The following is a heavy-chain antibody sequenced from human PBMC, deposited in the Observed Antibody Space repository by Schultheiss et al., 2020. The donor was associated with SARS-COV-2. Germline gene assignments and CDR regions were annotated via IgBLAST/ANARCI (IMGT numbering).Heavy chain of an antibody. CDR1: GFTFSSYA. V-gene: IGHV3-23*01. J-gene: IGHJ6*02. CDR3: ARAAHYDFWSGYYYGMDV. CDR2: ISGSGGST. D-gene: IGHD3-3*01. Sequence: GGSLRLSCAASGFTFSSYAMSWVRQAPGKGLEWVSAISGSGGSTYYADSVKGRFTISRDNSKNTLYLQMNSLRAEDTAVYYCARAAHYDFWSGYYYGMDVWGQGTTVTVSS.